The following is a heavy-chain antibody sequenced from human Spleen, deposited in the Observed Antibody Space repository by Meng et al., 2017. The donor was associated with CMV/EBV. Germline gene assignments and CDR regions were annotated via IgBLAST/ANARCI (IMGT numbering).Heavy chain of an antibody. D-gene: IGHD3-3*01. CDR1: GGSLSSSRYY. J-gene: IGHJ5*02. CDR3: ASSYYDFWSGSRFDP. V-gene: IGHV4-39*01. Sequence: GGSLSSSRYYWGWIRQPPGKGLEWIGSIYYSGSTSYNPSLKSRVTISVDTSKNQFSLKLSSVTAADTAVYYCASSYYDFWSGSRFDPWGQGTLVTVSS. CDR2: IYYSGST.